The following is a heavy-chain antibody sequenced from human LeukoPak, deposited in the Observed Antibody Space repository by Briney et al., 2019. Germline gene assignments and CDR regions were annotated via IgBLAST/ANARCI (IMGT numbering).Heavy chain of an antibody. V-gene: IGHV3-7*01. CDR2: IKQDGSAT. CDR3: ARNRYDILTGYQYYFDY. D-gene: IGHD3-9*01. Sequence: GGSLRLSCGASGFTFSTYWMSWVRQAPGKGLEWAATIKQDGSATYYVDSVKGRFTISRDNAKKSLYLQMNNLRAEDTSLYYCARNRYDILTGYQYYFDYWGQGTLVSVSS. CDR1: GFTFSTYW. J-gene: IGHJ4*02.